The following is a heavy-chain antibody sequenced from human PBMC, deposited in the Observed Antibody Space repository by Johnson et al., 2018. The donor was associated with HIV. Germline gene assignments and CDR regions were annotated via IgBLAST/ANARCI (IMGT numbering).Heavy chain of an antibody. Sequence: QVQLVESGGGLVKPGGSLRLSCAASGFTFSDYYMSWIRQAPGKGLEWVSYISSGGNSIYYADSVKGRFTISMDNAKNSLFLQMNSLTAEATAVYYCARLVATKDYAFDIWGQGTLVTVSS. D-gene: IGHD5-12*01. CDR1: GFTFSDYY. CDR2: ISSGGNSI. CDR3: ARLVATKDYAFDI. V-gene: IGHV3-11*04. J-gene: IGHJ3*02.